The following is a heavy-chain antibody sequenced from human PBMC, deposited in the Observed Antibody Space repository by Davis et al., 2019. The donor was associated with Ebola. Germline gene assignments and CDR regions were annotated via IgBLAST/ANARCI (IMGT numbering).Heavy chain of an antibody. CDR3: ARDVEYSSSSPKPQDY. CDR2: INHSGST. D-gene: IGHD6-6*01. CDR1: GGSFRGYY. J-gene: IGHJ4*02. Sequence: MPSETLSLTCAVYGGSFRGYYWSWIRQLPGKGLEWIGEINHSGSTNYNPSLKSRVTISVDTSKNQFSLKVTSVTAADTAVYFCARDVEYSSSSPKPQDYWGQGTLVTVSS. V-gene: IGHV4-34*01.